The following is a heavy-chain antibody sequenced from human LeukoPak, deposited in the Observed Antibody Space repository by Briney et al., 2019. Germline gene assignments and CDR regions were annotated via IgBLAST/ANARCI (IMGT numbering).Heavy chain of an antibody. CDR3: ATMESTYYYYGMDV. J-gene: IGHJ6*02. V-gene: IGHV1-24*01. D-gene: IGHD3-3*01. CDR1: GYTLTELS. Sequence: ASVKVSCKVSGYTLTELSMHWVRQAPGKGLEWMGGFDPEDGETIYAQKFQGRVTMTEDTSTDTAYMELSSLRSEDTAVYCCATMESTYYYYGMDVWGQGTTVTVSS. CDR2: FDPEDGET.